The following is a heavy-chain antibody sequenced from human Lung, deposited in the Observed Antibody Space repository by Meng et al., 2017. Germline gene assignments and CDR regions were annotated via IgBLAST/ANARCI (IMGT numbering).Heavy chain of an antibody. CDR1: GSPFPDYW. CDR2: INPKSGDT. CDR3: ARDEDISAAGKLFGDY. Sequence: RRVRAGAEGKKPGASVRVSGKASGSPFPDYWLDGVRRAPGQGLEWMGRINPKSGDTHYAQRFQGRVTMTGDTSISTAYMELSGLRSDDTAMYYCARDEDISAAGKLFGDYWGQGTLVTVSS. J-gene: IGHJ4*02. D-gene: IGHD6-13*01. V-gene: IGHV1-2*06.